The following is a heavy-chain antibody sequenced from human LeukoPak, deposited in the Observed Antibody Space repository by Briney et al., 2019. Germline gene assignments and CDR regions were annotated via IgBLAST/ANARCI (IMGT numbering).Heavy chain of an antibody. CDR3: ARHGAYYDILTGYYPSDYYGMDV. CDR2: ISSSSSYI. CDR1: GFTFSSYS. D-gene: IGHD3-9*01. V-gene: IGHV3-21*04. J-gene: IGHJ6*02. Sequence: GGSLRLSCAASGFTFSSYSMNWVRQAPGKGLEWVSSISSSSSYIYYADSVKGRFTISRDSAKNSLYLQMNSLRAEDTAVYYCARHGAYYDILTGYYPSDYYGMDVWGQGTTVTVSS.